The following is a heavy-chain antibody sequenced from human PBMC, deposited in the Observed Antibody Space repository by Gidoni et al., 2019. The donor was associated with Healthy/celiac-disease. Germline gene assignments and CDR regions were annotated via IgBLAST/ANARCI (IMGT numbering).Heavy chain of an antibody. D-gene: IGHD2-15*01. J-gene: IGHJ4*02. CDR1: GLTFSDYY. CDR2: ISSSSSYT. Sequence: QVQLVESGGGLVKPGGSLRLSCAASGLTFSDYYMSWIRQAPGKGLEWVSYISSSSSYTNYADSVKGRFTISRDNAKNSLYLQMNSLRAEDTAVYYCAKLYCSGGSCGLDYWGQGTLVTVSS. CDR3: AKLYCSGGSCGLDY. V-gene: IGHV3-11*05.